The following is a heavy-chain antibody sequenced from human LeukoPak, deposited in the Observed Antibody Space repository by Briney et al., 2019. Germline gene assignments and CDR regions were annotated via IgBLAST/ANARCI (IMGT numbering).Heavy chain of an antibody. CDR3: ARSLCSGGSCYPSSGGFDP. V-gene: IGHV1-69*13. CDR2: IIPIFGTA. D-gene: IGHD2-15*01. Sequence: ASVKVSCKASGGTFSSYAISWVRQAPGQGLEWMGGIIPIFGTANYAQKFQGRVTITADESTSTAYMELGSLRPEDTAVYYCARSLCSGGSCYPSSGGFDPWGQGTLVTVSS. CDR1: GGTFSSYA. J-gene: IGHJ5*02.